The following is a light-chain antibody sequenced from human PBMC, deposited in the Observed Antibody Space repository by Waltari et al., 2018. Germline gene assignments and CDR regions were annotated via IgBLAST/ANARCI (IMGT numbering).Light chain of an antibody. J-gene: IGKJ3*01. V-gene: IGKV1-NL1*01. Sequence: DIQMTQSPSSLSASVGDRVTITCRASQGISNSLAWYRQEPGKAPKLLLYATSKLESGVPSRFSGSESGTDYTLTISSMQPEDFATYYCRQYYSTDFTFGPGTKVDIK. CDR2: ATS. CDR3: RQYYSTDFT. CDR1: QGISNS.